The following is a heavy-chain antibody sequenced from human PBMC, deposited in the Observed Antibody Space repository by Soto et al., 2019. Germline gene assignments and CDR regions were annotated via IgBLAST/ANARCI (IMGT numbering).Heavy chain of an antibody. D-gene: IGHD3-16*01. CDR3: AKYGNGLYVYYDA. Sequence: EVQLLESGGGLVKPGGSLRLSCVGSGIEFSNYAMSWVRQAPGKGLEWVSIVSASGRSRYHADSVKGRFTISRDNSKNTVYVHMTNLRAEDTAGYYCAKYGNGLYVYYDAWGQGSPVTVSS. J-gene: IGHJ4*02. V-gene: IGHV3-23*01. CDR2: VSASGRSR. CDR1: GIEFSNYA.